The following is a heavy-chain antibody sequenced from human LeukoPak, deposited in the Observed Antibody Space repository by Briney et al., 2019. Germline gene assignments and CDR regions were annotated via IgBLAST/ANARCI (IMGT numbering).Heavy chain of an antibody. J-gene: IGHJ4*02. CDR3: ARAPGGIAVAGPGFDY. CDR2: ISAYNGNT. D-gene: IGHD6-19*01. V-gene: IGHV1-18*01. CDR1: GYTFTSYG. Sequence: ASVKVSCKASGYTFTSYGISWVRQAPGQGLEWMGWISAYNGNTNYAQKLQGRVTMTTDTSTSTAYMELRSLRSDDTAVYYRARAPGGIAVAGPGFDYWGQGTLVTVSS.